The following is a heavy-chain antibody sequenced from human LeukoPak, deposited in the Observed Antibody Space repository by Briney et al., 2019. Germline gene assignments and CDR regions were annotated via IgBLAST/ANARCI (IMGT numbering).Heavy chain of an antibody. CDR2: ISGVASRT. CDR3: AKWPEGAMDYFDY. Sequence: GGSLRLSCAASGFIFSDYAMTWARQGPVKGLEWVSAISGVASRTYYADSVKGRFVISRDNSRNIVYLEMNSLRVEDTATYYCAKWPEGAMDYFDYWGQGILVTVSS. D-gene: IGHD3-16*01. V-gene: IGHV3-23*01. CDR1: GFIFSDYA. J-gene: IGHJ4*02.